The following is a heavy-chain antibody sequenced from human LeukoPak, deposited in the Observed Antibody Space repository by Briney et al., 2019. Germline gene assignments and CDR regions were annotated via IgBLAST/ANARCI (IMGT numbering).Heavy chain of an antibody. D-gene: IGHD4-11*01. J-gene: IGHJ6*03. CDR2: IYPGDSDT. Sequence: GESPKISCKGSGYSVTSYWIGWVRQMPGKGLEWMGIIYPGDSDTRYSPSFQGQVTISADKSISTAYLQWSSLKASDTAMYYCASNYVGYYYYMDVWGKGTTVTVSS. V-gene: IGHV5-51*01. CDR1: GYSVTSYW. CDR3: ASNYVGYYYYMDV.